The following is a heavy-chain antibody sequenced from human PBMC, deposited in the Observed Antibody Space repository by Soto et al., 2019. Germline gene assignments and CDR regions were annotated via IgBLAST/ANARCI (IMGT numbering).Heavy chain of an antibody. CDR3: ARYARIPDY. D-gene: IGHD2-2*01. Sequence: SETLSLTCTVSGASITSYYWSWIRQPPGQGLESIGYIYYTGDTNSNPSLKSRLTISIDTSKNQFSLKLSSVTAADTAVYYCARYARIPDYWGQGTLVTVSS. CDR1: GASITSYY. CDR2: IYYTGDT. J-gene: IGHJ4*02. V-gene: IGHV4-59*01.